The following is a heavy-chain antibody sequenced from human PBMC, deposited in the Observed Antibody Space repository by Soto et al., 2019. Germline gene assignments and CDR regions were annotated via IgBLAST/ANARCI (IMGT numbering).Heavy chain of an antibody. D-gene: IGHD3-16*02. CDR2: VHHSGTT. V-gene: IGHV4-4*02. Sequence: KASETLSLTCAVSGGSVNTGYWWSWVRQPPGKGLRWIGEVHHSGTTNYIQSLTSRLTMSVDKSGNQVSLELPSVAAADTAVYYCGRGVSYRWVYWGQGTLGTVSP. J-gene: IGHJ4*02. CDR1: GGSVNTGYW. CDR3: GRGVSYRWVY.